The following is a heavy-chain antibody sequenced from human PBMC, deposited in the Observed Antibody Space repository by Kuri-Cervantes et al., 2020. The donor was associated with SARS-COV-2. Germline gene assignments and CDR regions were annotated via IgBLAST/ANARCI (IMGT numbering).Heavy chain of an antibody. CDR2: IKQDGSEK. V-gene: IGHV3-7*01. CDR1: GGSISSSSYY. Sequence: ETLSLTCTVSGGSISSSSYYWGWIRQPPGKGLEWVANIKQDGSEKYYVDSVKGRFTISRDNAKNSLYLQMNSLRAEDTAVYYCAREREGYGMDVWGQGTTVTVSS. J-gene: IGHJ6*02. CDR3: AREREGYGMDV.